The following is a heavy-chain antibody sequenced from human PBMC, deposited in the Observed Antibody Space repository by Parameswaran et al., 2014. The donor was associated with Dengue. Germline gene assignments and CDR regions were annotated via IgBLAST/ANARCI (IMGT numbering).Heavy chain of an antibody. J-gene: IGHJ4*02. V-gene: IGHV1-8*01. CDR3: ARGRNYYDSSGYYLY. CDR2: MNPNSGNT. Sequence: WVRQAPGQGLEWMGWMNPNSGNTGYAQKFQGRVTMTRNTSISTAYMELSSLRSEDTAVYYCARGRNYYDSSGYYLYWGQGTLVTVSS. D-gene: IGHD3-22*01.